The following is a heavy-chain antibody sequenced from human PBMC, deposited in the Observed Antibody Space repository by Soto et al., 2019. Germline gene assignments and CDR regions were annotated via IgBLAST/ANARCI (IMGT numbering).Heavy chain of an antibody. CDR1: GFSFSKYG. CDR2: ISYDGSEK. J-gene: IGHJ6*02. V-gene: IGHV3-30*18. Sequence: QVALVESVGGVVRPGRSLRLSCGASGFSFSKYGMHWVRQAPGEGLEWLSLISYDGSEKWYAESVKGRFTISRDNSKNTLYLQMNSLRGDDTAVYFCAKGYEVSPPVASAWYSNYFYGVDVWGRGTTVTVSS. D-gene: IGHD6-19*01. CDR3: AKGYEVSPPVASAWYSNYFYGVDV.